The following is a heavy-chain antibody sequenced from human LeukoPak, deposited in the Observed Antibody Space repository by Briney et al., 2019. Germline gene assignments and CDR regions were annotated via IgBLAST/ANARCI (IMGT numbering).Heavy chain of an antibody. CDR3: AREYYDSSGYYYENYFDY. J-gene: IGHJ4*02. CDR2: IWYDGSNK. D-gene: IGHD3-22*01. V-gene: IGHV3-33*01. Sequence: GRSLRLSCAASGFTFSSYGMHWVRQAPGKGLEGVAVIWYDGSNKYYADSVKGRFTISRDNSKNTLYLQMNSLRAEDTAVYYCAREYYDSSGYYYENYFDYWGQGTLVTVSS. CDR1: GFTFSSYG.